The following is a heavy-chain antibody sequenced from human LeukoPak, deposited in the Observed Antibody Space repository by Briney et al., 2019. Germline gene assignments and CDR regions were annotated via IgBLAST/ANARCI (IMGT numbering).Heavy chain of an antibody. CDR1: GFTFTYYG. CDR3: AKDLVRDRWFGES. Sequence: GGSLRLSCAASGFTFTYYGFHWVRQAPGKGLEWVAFIRFEGTEKYYADSVKGRFTISRDNSKNTLYLEMNSLRPEDTAVYYCAKDLVRDRWFGESWGQGTLVTVSS. V-gene: IGHV3-30*02. CDR2: IRFEGTEK. J-gene: IGHJ5*02. D-gene: IGHD3-10*01.